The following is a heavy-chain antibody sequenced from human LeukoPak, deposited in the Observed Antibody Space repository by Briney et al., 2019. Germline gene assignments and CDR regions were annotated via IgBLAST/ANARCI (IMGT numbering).Heavy chain of an antibody. J-gene: IGHJ4*02. D-gene: IGHD3-9*01. CDR2: IKEDGSEK. Sequence: GGSLRLSCAASGFTFSSYWMSWVRQAPGKGLEWVANIKEDGSEKYYVDSVKGRFTISRDNAKNSLYLQMNSLRAEDTAVYYCARARAGYYFDYWGQGTLVTVSS. CDR1: GFTFSSYW. CDR3: ARARAGYYFDY. V-gene: IGHV3-7*01.